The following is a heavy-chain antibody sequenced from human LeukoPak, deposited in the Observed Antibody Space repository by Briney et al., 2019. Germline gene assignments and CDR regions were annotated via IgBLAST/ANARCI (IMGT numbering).Heavy chain of an antibody. V-gene: IGHV1-69*05. CDR1: GGTFSSYA. J-gene: IGHJ4*02. CDR2: IIPIFGTA. CDR3: ARVGVVGGWYSYYFDY. Sequence: SVKVSCKASGGTFSSYAISWVRQAPGQGLEWMGGIIPIFGTANYARKFQGRVTITTDESTSTAYMELSSLRSEDTAVYYCARVGVVGGWYSYYFDYWGQGTLVTVSS. D-gene: IGHD6-19*01.